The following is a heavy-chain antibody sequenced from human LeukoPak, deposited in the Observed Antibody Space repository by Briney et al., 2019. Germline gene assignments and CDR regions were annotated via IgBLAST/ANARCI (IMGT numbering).Heavy chain of an antibody. CDR2: IYYSGST. D-gene: IGHD3-22*01. Sequence: SETLSLTCTVSGGSISSYYWSWIRQPPGKGLEWSGYIYYSGSTNYNPSLKSRVTISVDTSKNQFSLKLSSVTAADTAVYYCASSPWGPYDSRYGGFDPWGQGTLVTVSS. CDR1: GGSISSYY. J-gene: IGHJ5*02. CDR3: ASSPWGPYDSRYGGFDP. V-gene: IGHV4-59*08.